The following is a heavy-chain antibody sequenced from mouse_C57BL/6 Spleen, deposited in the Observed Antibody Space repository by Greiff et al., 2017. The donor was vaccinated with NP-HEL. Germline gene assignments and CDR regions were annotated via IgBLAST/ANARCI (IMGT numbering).Heavy chain of an antibody. CDR1: GYTFTDYY. J-gene: IGHJ2*01. CDR3: ELGRDYYFDY. D-gene: IGHD4-1*01. Sequence: EVQLQQSGPELVKPGASVKISCKASGYTFTDYYMNWVKQSHGKSLEWIGDINPNNGGTSYNQKFKGKATLTVDKSSSTAYMELRSLTSEASAVYYCELGRDYYFDYWGQGTTLTVSS. CDR2: INPNNGGT. V-gene: IGHV1-26*01.